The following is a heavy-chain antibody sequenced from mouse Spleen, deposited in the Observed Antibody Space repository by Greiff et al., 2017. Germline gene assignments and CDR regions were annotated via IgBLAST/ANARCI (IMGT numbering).Heavy chain of an antibody. Sequence: QVQLQQPGAELVKPGASVKLSCKASGYTFTSYWMQWVKQRPGQGLEWIGEIDPSDSYTNYNQKFKGKATLTVDTSSSTAYMQLSSLTSEDSAVYNCARFNSNWGQGTTLTVSS. CDR2: IDPSDSYT. J-gene: IGHJ2*01. CDR1: GYTFTSYW. D-gene: IGHD2-5*01. V-gene: IGHV1-50*01. CDR3: ARFNSN.